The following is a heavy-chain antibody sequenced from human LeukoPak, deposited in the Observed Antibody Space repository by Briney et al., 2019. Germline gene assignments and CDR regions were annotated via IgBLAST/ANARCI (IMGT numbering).Heavy chain of an antibody. CDR2: MNPNSGNT. Sequence: ASVNVSCKASGYTFTSYDINWVRQATGQGLEWMGWMNPNSGNTGYAQKFQGRVTMTRNTSISTAYMELSSLRSEDTAVYYCARSRAAIRLFDYWGQGTLVTVSS. CDR3: ARSRAAIRLFDY. V-gene: IGHV1-8*01. J-gene: IGHJ4*02. D-gene: IGHD2-2*01. CDR1: GYTFTSYD.